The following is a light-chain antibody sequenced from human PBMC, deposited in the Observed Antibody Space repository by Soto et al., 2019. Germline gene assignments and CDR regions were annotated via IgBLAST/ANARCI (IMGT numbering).Light chain of an antibody. CDR3: QQSYSTLWT. J-gene: IGKJ1*01. V-gene: IGKV1-39*01. Sequence: SSLAXXIXDRGTXXXRASQDISSSLNWYQHKSGKAPKLLIYAASGLHSGVPSRFSGSGSGTDFTLTISSLQPEDFATYFCQQSYSTLWTFGQGTKVDI. CDR2: AAS. CDR1: QDISSS.